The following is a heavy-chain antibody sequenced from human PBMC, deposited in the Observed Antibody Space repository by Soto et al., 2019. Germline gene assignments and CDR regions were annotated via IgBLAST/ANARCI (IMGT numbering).Heavy chain of an antibody. CDR2: IIPIFGTA. D-gene: IGHD4-4*01. J-gene: IGHJ6*02. CDR1: GGTFSSYA. V-gene: IGHV1-69*13. CDR3: ACQSYSNPLEYYYYGMDV. Sequence: ASVKVSCKASGGTFSSYAISWVRQAPGQGLEWMGGIIPIFGTANYAQKFQGRVTITADESTSTAYMELSSLRSEDTAVYYCACQSYSNPLEYYYYGMDVWGQGTRVTVSS.